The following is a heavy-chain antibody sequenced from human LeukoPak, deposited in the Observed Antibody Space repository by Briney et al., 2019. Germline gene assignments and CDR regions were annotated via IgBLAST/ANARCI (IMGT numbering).Heavy chain of an antibody. CDR1: GFTFSSIW. Sequence: GGSLRLSCAASGFTFSSIWMSWVRQAPGKGLEWVANINQDGREKYYVDSVKGRFTISRDNAKNSLYLQMNSLRAEDTAVYFCGSPRRGYWGQGTLVTVSS. CDR2: INQDGREK. V-gene: IGHV3-7*01. CDR3: GSPRRGY. J-gene: IGHJ4*02.